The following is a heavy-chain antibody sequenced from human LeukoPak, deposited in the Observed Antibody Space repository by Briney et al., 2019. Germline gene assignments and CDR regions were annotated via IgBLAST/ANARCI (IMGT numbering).Heavy chain of an antibody. CDR2: ISFDLNSK. CDR3: VREGYYGWGGSPTFYFDY. CDR1: GFPFSSYG. V-gene: IGHV3-30*19. J-gene: IGHJ4*02. D-gene: IGHD3-10*01. Sequence: PGGSLRLSCAASGFPFSSYGMHWVRQAPGKGLEWVAVISFDLNSKYYSDSVKGRFTISRDNSKSTVYLQMNSLRPDDTAVYFCVREGYYGWGGSPTFYFDYWGQGTLVTVSS.